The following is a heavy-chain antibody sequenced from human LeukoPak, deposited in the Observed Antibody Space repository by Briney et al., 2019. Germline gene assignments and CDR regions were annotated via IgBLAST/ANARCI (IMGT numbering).Heavy chain of an antibody. Sequence: ASVKVSCKASGYTFTGYYMHWVRQAPGQGLEWMGWTNPNSGGTNYAQKFQGRVTMTRDTSISTAYMELSRLRSDDTAVYYCARDPGFTFGGVGAFDIWGQGTMVTVSS. V-gene: IGHV1-2*02. D-gene: IGHD3-16*01. CDR2: TNPNSGGT. CDR3: ARDPGFTFGGVGAFDI. J-gene: IGHJ3*02. CDR1: GYTFTGYY.